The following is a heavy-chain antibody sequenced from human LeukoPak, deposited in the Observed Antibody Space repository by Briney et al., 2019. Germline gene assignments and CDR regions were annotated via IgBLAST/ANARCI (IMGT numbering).Heavy chain of an antibody. Sequence: GGCLRLSCAASGFTLSSYSMRWVRQARGKGLEWVSGISWNSGSIGYADSVKGRFTISRDNAKNSLYLQMNSLRAEDTALYYCAKEKNRAAFDIWGQGAMVTVSS. V-gene: IGHV3-9*01. D-gene: IGHD2/OR15-2a*01. CDR3: AKEKNRAAFDI. J-gene: IGHJ3*02. CDR1: GFTLSSYS. CDR2: ISWNSGSI.